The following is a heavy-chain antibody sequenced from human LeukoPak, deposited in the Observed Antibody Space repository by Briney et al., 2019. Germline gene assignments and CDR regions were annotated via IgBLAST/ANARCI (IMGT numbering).Heavy chain of an antibody. CDR1: GGSFSGYY. D-gene: IGHD3-3*01. CDR2: IYYSGST. Sequence: SETLSLTCAVYGGSFSGYYWGWIRQPPGKGLEWIGSIYYSGSTYYNPSLKSRVTISVDTSKNQFSLKLSSVTAADTAVYYCARSYYDFWSGYPDDAFDIWGQGTVVTVSS. CDR3: ARSYYDFWSGYPDDAFDI. V-gene: IGHV4-39*01. J-gene: IGHJ3*02.